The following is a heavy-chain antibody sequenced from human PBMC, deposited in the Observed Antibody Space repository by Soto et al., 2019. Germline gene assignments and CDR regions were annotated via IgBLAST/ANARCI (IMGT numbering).Heavy chain of an antibody. V-gene: IGHV4-34*01. CDR3: ASPVRGVIGAFRY. CDR1: GGSFSGYY. CDR2: INHSGST. J-gene: IGHJ4*02. D-gene: IGHD3-10*01. Sequence: QVQLQQWGAGLLKPSETLSLTCAVYGGSFSGYYWSWIRQPPGKGLEWIGEINHSGSTNYNPSLKSRVXXSXDXXKNQFSLKLSSVTAADTAVYYCASPVRGVIGAFRYWGQGTLVTVSS.